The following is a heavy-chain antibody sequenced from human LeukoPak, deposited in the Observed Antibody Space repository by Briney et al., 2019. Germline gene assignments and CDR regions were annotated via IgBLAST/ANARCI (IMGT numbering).Heavy chain of an antibody. CDR2: INPNSGGT. Sequence: ASVKVSCTASGYTFTGYYMHWVRQAPGQGLEWMGWINPNSGGTNCAQKFQGRVTMTRDTSISTAYMELSRLRSDDTAVYYCARLGPIFGVVMNAFDIWGQGTMVTVSS. D-gene: IGHD3-3*01. CDR3: ARLGPIFGVVMNAFDI. V-gene: IGHV1-2*02. J-gene: IGHJ3*02. CDR1: GYTFTGYY.